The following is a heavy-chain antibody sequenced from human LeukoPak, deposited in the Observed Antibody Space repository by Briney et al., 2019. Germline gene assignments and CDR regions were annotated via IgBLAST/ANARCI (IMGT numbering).Heavy chain of an antibody. V-gene: IGHV4-59*01. CDR1: GGSISSYY. CDR3: ARAPYSSSWYPSV. J-gene: IGHJ4*02. Sequence: PSETLSLTCTVSGGSISSYYWSWIRQPPGKGLEWIGYIYYSGSTNYNPSLKSRVTISVDTSKNQFSLKLSSVTAADTAVYYCARAPYSSSWYPSVWGQGTLVTVSS. D-gene: IGHD6-13*01. CDR2: IYYSGST.